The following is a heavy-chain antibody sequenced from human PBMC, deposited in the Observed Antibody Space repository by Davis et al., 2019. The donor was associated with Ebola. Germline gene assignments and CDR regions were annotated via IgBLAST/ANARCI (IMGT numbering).Heavy chain of an antibody. CDR3: ARDFGDGYTAWGWLDH. CDR2: ISYDGGNY. D-gene: IGHD5-24*01. V-gene: IGHV3-30*04. CDR1: GFTFRSYA. Sequence: GESLKISCAASGFTFRSYAIHWVRQAPGKGLEWVAVISYDGGNYYYTDSVRGRFTISRDNSKNTVYLQMNDLRSEDTAIYFCARDFGDGYTAWGWLDHWGKGTQVTVSS. J-gene: IGHJ4*02.